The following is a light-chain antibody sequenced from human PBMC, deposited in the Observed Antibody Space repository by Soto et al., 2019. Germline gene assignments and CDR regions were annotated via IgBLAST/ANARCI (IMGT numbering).Light chain of an antibody. V-gene: IGLV2-14*01. Sequence: QSALTQPASVSGSPGQSITISCTGTSSDVGAYNYVSWYQQHPGKAPKLMIYEVSYRPSGVSDRFSGSRSGNTASLTISGPQAEDESDYYCSSYTSSTTWVFGGGTKVTVL. CDR1: SSDVGAYNY. CDR2: EVS. J-gene: IGLJ3*02. CDR3: SSYTSSTTWV.